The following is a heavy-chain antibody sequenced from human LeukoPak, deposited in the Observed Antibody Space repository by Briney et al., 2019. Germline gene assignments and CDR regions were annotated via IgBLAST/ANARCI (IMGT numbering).Heavy chain of an antibody. D-gene: IGHD4-17*01. J-gene: IGHJ4*02. CDR3: AKDAPTVTTWGYYFDY. CDR1: GFTFSSYA. Sequence: GGSLRLSCAASGFTFSSYAMSWVRQAPGKGLEWVSAISGSGGSTYYADSVKGRFTISRDNSKNTLYLQMNSLRAEDTAVYYCAKDAPTVTTWGYYFDYRGQGTLVTVSS. V-gene: IGHV3-23*01. CDR2: ISGSGGST.